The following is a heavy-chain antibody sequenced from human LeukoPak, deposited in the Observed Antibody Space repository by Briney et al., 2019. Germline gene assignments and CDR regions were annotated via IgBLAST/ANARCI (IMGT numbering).Heavy chain of an antibody. V-gene: IGHV3-21*01. Sequence: GGYLRRYCAASGFTFSSYSMNWVRQAPGKGLEWVSSISSSSSYIYYADSVKGRFTISRDNAKNSLYLQMNSLRAEDTAVYYCARLDYGDYVGWGQGTLVTVSS. CDR1: GFTFSSYS. J-gene: IGHJ4*02. CDR2: ISSSSSYI. CDR3: ARLDYGDYVG. D-gene: IGHD4-17*01.